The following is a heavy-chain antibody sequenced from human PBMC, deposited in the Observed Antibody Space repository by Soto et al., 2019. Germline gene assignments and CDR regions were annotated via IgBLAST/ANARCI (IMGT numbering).Heavy chain of an antibody. Sequence: EVQLVESGGGLVNPGGSLRLSCAASGFTFSSYSMNWVRQAPGKGLECVSSISRNSDYIYYSDSVKGRFIISRDNARTSLYLHMNSLRAEDTAVYDCARVGAYFGAFDYFDYWGQGALVTVSS. CDR1: GFTFSSYS. D-gene: IGHD3-10*01. J-gene: IGHJ4*02. CDR2: ISRNSDYI. V-gene: IGHV3-21*01. CDR3: ARVGAYFGAFDYFDY.